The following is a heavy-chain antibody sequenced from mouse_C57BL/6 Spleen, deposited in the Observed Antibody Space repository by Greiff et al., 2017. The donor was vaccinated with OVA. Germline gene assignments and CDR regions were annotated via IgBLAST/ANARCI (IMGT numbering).Heavy chain of an antibody. Sequence: VKLMESGAELMKPGASVKLSCKATGYTFTGYWIEWVKQRPGHGLEWIGEILPGSGSTNYNEKFKGKATFTADTSSNTAYMQLSSLTTEDSAIYYCATAPSTMVTSWFAYWGQGTLVTVSA. V-gene: IGHV1-9*01. J-gene: IGHJ3*01. CDR3: ATAPSTMVTSWFAY. D-gene: IGHD2-2*01. CDR2: ILPGSGST. CDR1: GYTFTGYW.